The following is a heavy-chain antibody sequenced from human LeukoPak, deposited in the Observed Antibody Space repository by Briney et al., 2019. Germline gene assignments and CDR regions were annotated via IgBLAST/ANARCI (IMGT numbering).Heavy chain of an antibody. CDR1: GYSFTKYC. Sequence: ASVKVCCKASGYSFTKYCMHWVRQAPGQGLEWMTMINPSGGSTTYAQNFQDRVTVTRDMSTSTVYMELSSLTSEDTAVYYCARTRGYYFDYWGQGTLVTVSS. CDR3: ARTRGYYFDY. V-gene: IGHV1-46*01. J-gene: IGHJ4*02. CDR2: INPSGGST.